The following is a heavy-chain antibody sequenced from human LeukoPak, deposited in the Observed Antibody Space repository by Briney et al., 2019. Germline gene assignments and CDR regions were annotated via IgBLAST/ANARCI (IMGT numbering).Heavy chain of an antibody. Sequence: PGGSRRLSGAASGFTFSDYYMSWIRPAPGGGRGGVSYISSSGSTIYYADSVKGRFTISRDNAKNSLYLQMNSLRAEDTAVYYCARDHRHDYGDHDWGQGTLVTVSS. J-gene: IGHJ4*02. V-gene: IGHV3-11*01. CDR2: ISSSGSTI. CDR1: GFTFSDYY. D-gene: IGHD4-17*01. CDR3: ARDHRHDYGDHD.